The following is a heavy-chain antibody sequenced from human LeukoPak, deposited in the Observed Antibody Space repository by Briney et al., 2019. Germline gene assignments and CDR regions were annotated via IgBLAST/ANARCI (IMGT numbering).Heavy chain of an antibody. CDR3: AKVWTAYSDDYFDY. Sequence: GGSLRLSCAASGFTFSSYGMSWVRQAPGKGLACVSSISGSGGSTNHADSVKGRFTISRDNSKNTLYLQMNSLRAEDTAVYYCAKVWTAYSDDYFDYWGQGTLVTVSS. CDR2: ISGSGGST. CDR1: GFTFSSYG. J-gene: IGHJ4*02. V-gene: IGHV3-23*01. D-gene: IGHD3/OR15-3a*01.